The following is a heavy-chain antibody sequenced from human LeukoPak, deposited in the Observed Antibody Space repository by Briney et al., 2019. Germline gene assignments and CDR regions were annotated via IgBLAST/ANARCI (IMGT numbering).Heavy chain of an antibody. CDR3: ARGAMIVVYYFDY. CDR1: GGTFSSYA. CDR2: IIPILGIA. V-gene: IGHV1-69*04. D-gene: IGHD3-22*01. J-gene: IGHJ4*02. Sequence: SVKVSCKASGGTFSSYAISWVRQAPGQGLEWMGRIIPILGIANYAQKFQGRVTITADKSTSTAYMELSSLRSEDTAVYYCARGAMIVVYYFDYWGQGTLVTVSS.